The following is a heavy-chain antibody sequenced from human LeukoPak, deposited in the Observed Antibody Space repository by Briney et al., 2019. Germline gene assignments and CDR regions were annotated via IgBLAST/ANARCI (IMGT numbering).Heavy chain of an antibody. J-gene: IGHJ4*02. Sequence: SETLXLTCTVSGGSISRYYWIWIRQPAGKGLEYIGRIYSSGSTNYNPSLKSRVTMSVDTSKNQFSLKLSSVTAADTAVYYCASGSYGSGSYSDYWGQGTLVTVSS. CDR1: GGSISRYY. CDR3: ASGSYGSGSYSDY. CDR2: IYSSGST. D-gene: IGHD3-10*01. V-gene: IGHV4-4*07.